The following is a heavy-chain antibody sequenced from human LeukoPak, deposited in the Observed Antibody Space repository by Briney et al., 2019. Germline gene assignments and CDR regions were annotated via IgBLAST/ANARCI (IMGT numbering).Heavy chain of an antibody. Sequence: GGSLRLSCEASGFTFSRYSLTWVRQAPGKGLEWVSSISSSSSYIYYANSVKGRFTISRDNAKKSLYLQMNSLRAEDTAVYYCARGEYGSGSYHIDYWGQGTLVTVSS. CDR1: GFTFSRYS. CDR3: ARGEYGSGSYHIDY. J-gene: IGHJ4*02. V-gene: IGHV3-21*01. D-gene: IGHD3-10*01. CDR2: ISSSSSYI.